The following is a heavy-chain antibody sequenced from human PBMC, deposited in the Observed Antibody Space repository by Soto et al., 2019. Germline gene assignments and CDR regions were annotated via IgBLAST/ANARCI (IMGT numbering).Heavy chain of an antibody. CDR3: ARVGLPSPIAARRDFDF. D-gene: IGHD6-6*01. CDR1: GFTFSDYS. J-gene: IGHJ4*02. V-gene: IGHV3-48*01. CDR2: ISSDSKTI. Sequence: EVQLVESGGGLVHPGGSLRLSCAASGFTFSDYSMNWVRQAPGKGLEWVAYISSDSKTIFYADSVKGRFTISRDNAKNSLYLQMNNLRAEDTAVFYCARVGLPSPIAARRDFDFWGQGTLVTVSS.